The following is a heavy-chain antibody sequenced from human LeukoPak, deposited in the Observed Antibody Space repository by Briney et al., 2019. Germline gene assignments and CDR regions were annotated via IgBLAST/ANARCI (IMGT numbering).Heavy chain of an antibody. D-gene: IGHD1-26*01. CDR2: IYYSGTT. J-gene: IGHJ4*02. CDR1: GGSISSGGYY. V-gene: IGHV4-31*03. CDR3: ARDVTGGSYFDY. Sequence: PSETLSLTCTVSGGSISSGGYYWSGIRQYPGKGLEWIGYIYYSGTTYYNPSLKSRVTMSVDTSKNQFSLKLISVTAADTAVYYCARDVTGGSYFDYWGQGTLVTVSS.